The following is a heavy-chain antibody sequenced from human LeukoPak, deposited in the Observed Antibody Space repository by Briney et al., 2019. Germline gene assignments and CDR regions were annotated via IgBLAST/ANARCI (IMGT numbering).Heavy chain of an antibody. D-gene: IGHD2-2*01. CDR3: TRLGDCSSTSCYGY. J-gene: IGHJ4*02. Sequence: LEWVXXXRSKANSYATAYAASVKGRFTISRADSKNTAYLQMNSLKTEDTAVYYCTRLGDCSSTSCYGYWGQGTLVTVSS. CDR2: XRSKANSYAT. V-gene: IGHV3-73*01.